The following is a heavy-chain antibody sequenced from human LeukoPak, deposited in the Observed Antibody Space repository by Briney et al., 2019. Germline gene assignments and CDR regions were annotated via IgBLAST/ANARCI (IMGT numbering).Heavy chain of an antibody. D-gene: IGHD1-26*01. CDR2: MYTSGNT. V-gene: IGHV3-53*01. CDR3: ARVSGSYSFAFDF. Sequence: GGSLRLSCAASGLTVSSNYMSWVRQAPGKGLEWVSVMYTSGNTYYAVSVKGRFTISRDNSKNTLYLQMNSLRAEDTAVYYCARVSGSYSFAFDFWGQGTLVTVSS. CDR1: GLTVSSNY. J-gene: IGHJ4*02.